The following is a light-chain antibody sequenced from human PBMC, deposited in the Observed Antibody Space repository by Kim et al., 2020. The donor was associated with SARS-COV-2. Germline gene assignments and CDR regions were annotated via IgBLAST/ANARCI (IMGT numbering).Light chain of an antibody. Sequence: SYELTQTPSVSVSPGQTASITCSGDKLGDKYACWYQKKPGQSPVLVIYQDSKRPSGIPERFSGSNSGNTATLTISGTQAMDEADYYCQAWDSSTAFGGGTQLTVL. CDR2: QDS. V-gene: IGLV3-1*01. J-gene: IGLJ2*01. CDR1: KLGDKY. CDR3: QAWDSSTA.